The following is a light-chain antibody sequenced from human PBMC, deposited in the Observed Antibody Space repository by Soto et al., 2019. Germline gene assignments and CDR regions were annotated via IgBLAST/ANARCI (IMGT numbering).Light chain of an antibody. CDR1: SSDVGGFNS. Sequence: QSALTQPASVSGSPGQSITISCTGTSSDVGGFNSVSWYQQHPGKAPKLVIYEVSDRPSGVSNRFSGSKSGITASLTISGLHAEDDADYYCSSFTSSTTYVFGTGTKLTVL. CDR3: SSFTSSTTYV. CDR2: EVS. V-gene: IGLV2-14*01. J-gene: IGLJ1*01.